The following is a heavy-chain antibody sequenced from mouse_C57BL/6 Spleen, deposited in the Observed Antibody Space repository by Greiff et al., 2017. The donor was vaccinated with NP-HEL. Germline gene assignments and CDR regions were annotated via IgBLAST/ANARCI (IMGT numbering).Heavy chain of an antibody. CDR2: ISYDGSN. CDR1: GYSITSGYY. D-gene: IGHD2-4*01. Sequence: EVKLVESGPGLVKPSQSLSLTCSVTGYSITSGYYWNWIRQFPGNKLEWMGYISYDGSNNYNPSLKNRISITRDTSKNQFFLKLNSVTTEDTATYYCARGLRRDYYAMDYWGQGTSVTVSS. V-gene: IGHV3-6*01. J-gene: IGHJ4*01. CDR3: ARGLRRDYYAMDY.